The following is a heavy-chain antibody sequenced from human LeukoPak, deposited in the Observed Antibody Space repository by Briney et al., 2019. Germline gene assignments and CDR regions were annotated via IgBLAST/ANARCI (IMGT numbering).Heavy chain of an antibody. J-gene: IGHJ6*03. D-gene: IGHD2-2*01. CDR1: GGSISSYY. CDR3: ASAPIQYCSSTSCYYMDV. Sequence: LSETLSLTCTVSGGSISSYYWSWIRQPAGKGLEWIGRIYTSGSTNYNPSLKSRVTMSVDTSKNQFSLKLSSVTAADTAVYYCASAPIQYCSSTSCYYMDVWGKGTTVTVSS. CDR2: IYTSGST. V-gene: IGHV4-4*07.